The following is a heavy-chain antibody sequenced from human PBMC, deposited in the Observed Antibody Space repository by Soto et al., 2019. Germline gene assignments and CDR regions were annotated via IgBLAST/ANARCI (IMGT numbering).Heavy chain of an antibody. J-gene: IGHJ6*02. D-gene: IGHD6-19*01. CDR3: ASPRIAVAGTLYYYYGMDV. V-gene: IGHV4-39*01. Sequence: PSETLSLTCAVYGGSFSSSSYYWGWIRQPPGKGLEWIGSIYYSGSTYYNPSLKSRVTISVDTSKNQFSLKLSSVTAADTAVYYCASPRIAVAGTLYYYYGMDVWGQGTTVTVSS. CDR2: IYYSGST. CDR1: GGSFSSSSYY.